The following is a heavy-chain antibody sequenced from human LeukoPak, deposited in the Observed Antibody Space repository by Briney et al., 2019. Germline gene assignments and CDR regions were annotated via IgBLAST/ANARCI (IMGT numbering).Heavy chain of an antibody. D-gene: IGHD1-14*01. V-gene: IGHV3-48*03. Sequence: GGSLRLSCAASGFTFSSYEMNWVRQAPGKGLEWVSYISSSGSTIYYADSVKGRFTISRDNAKNSLYLQMNCLRAEDTAVYYCASLGITGTTGYFDYWGQGTLVTVSS. CDR3: ASLGITGTTGYFDY. CDR2: ISSSGSTI. J-gene: IGHJ4*02. CDR1: GFTFSSYE.